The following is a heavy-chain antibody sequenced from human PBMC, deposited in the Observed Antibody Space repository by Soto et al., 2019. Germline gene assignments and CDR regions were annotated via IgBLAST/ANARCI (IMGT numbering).Heavy chain of an antibody. Sequence: LRLSCAASGFTFTMYAMSWVRQAPGKGLEWVSAISDSGGSAYYADSVKGRFTISRDNSKNTLYLQMNSLRAEDTAVYYCAKDIIVVPAALRGYSYAYGRDSWGQGTLVTVSS. J-gene: IGHJ4*02. V-gene: IGHV3-23*01. D-gene: IGHD2-2*01. CDR2: ISDSGGSA. CDR1: GFTFTMYA. CDR3: AKDIIVVPAALRGYSYAYGRDS.